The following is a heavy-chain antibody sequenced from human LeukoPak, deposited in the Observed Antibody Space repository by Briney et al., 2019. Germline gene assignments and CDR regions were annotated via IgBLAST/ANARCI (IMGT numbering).Heavy chain of an antibody. CDR1: GGSIISTSSY. CDR3: ARDTGPSGTAFDS. V-gene: IGHV4-39*07. D-gene: IGHD2-2*01. Sequence: SEALSLTCTVSGGSIISTSSYWVWIRQHPGKGLEWIGTIYYSGTTYYNPSLKSRVTISVDTSKNHFSLNLSSLTAAVTAVYYCARDTGPSGTAFDSWGPGTLVTVSS. CDR2: IYYSGTT. J-gene: IGHJ4*02.